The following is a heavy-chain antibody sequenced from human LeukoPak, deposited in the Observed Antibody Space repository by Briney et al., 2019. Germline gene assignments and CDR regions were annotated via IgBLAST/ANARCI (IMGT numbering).Heavy chain of an antibody. V-gene: IGHV3-30*03. J-gene: IGHJ4*02. CDR1: GFTFSSSG. Sequence: GRTLRLSCAASGFTFSSSGMHWVRQAPGKGLEWVAVSSYDGNNKYYADYADSVKGRFSISRDNSENTLYLQMNSLRAEDTAVYYCTTSSGTAAARFDYWGQGTLVTVSS. CDR3: TTSSGTAAARFDY. CDR2: SSYDGNNK. D-gene: IGHD6-13*01.